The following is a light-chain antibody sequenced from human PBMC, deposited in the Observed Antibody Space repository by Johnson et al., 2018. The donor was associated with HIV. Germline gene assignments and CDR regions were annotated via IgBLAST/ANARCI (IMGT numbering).Light chain of an antibody. Sequence: QSVLTQPPSVSAAPGQKVTISCSGSSSDMGNYAVSWYQQLPGTAPKLLIYENNKRPSGIPDRFSGSKSDTSATLAITGLQTGDEADYYCGTWDSRLTAYVFGTGTKVSV. J-gene: IGLJ1*01. CDR1: SSDMGNYA. V-gene: IGLV1-51*02. CDR2: ENN. CDR3: GTWDSRLTAYV.